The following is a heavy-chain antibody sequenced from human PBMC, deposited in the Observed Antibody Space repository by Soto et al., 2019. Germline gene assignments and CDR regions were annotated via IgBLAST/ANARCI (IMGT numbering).Heavy chain of an antibody. CDR1: GGSISSYY. J-gene: IGHJ3*02. CDR2: IYYSGST. CDR3: ARGLATNSFDAFDI. V-gene: IGHV4-59*01. Sequence: SETLSLSCTVSGGSISSYYWSWIRQPPGKGLEWIGYIYYSGSTNYNPSLKSRVTISVDTSKNQFSLKLSSVTAADTAVYYCARGLATNSFDAFDIWGQGTMVTVSS. D-gene: IGHD5-12*01.